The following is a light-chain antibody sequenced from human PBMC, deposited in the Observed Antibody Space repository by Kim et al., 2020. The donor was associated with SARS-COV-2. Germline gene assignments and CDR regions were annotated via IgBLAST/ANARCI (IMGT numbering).Light chain of an antibody. Sequence: EIVLTQSPGTLSLSPGERATLSCRASETINNNYLAWYQQKPGQAPRLLIYGASSRATGIPDRFSGSGSGTDFPLPISRLEPEDSAVYYCQQYGSASWTFGQRAKVDIK. CDR1: ETINNNY. J-gene: IGKJ1*01. V-gene: IGKV3-20*01. CDR2: GAS. CDR3: QQYGSASWT.